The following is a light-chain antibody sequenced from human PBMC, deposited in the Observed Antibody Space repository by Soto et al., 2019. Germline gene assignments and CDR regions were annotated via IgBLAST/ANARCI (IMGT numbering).Light chain of an antibody. CDR2: EVS. J-gene: IGLJ1*01. CDR1: SSDVGGYNY. Sequence: QSALTQPGSVSGSPGQSITISCTGTSSDVGGYNYVSWYQQHPGKAPKLMIYEVSNRPSGVSNRFSGSKSGNTASLTISGLQAEDDADYYCTSYTSSITYVFGTGTKLTVL. V-gene: IGLV2-14*01. CDR3: TSYTSSITYV.